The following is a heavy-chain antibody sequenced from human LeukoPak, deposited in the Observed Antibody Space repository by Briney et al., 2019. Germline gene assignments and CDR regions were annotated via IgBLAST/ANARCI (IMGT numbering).Heavy chain of an antibody. V-gene: IGHV4-30-2*01. CDR2: IYHSGST. CDR1: GGSTSSGGYS. Sequence: SQTLSLTCAVSGGSTSSGGYSWSWIRQPPGKGLEWIGYIYHSGSTYYNPSLKSRVTISVDRSKNQFSLKLSSVTAADTAVYYCASGYSYGYDYWGQGTLVTVSS. J-gene: IGHJ4*02. CDR3: ASGYSYGYDY. D-gene: IGHD5-18*01.